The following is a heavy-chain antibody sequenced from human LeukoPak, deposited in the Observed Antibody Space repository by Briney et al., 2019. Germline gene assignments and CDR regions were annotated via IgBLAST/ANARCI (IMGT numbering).Heavy chain of an antibody. CDR2: IYYSGST. CDR1: GGSISSYY. J-gene: IGHJ6*02. V-gene: IGHV4-59*01. CDR3: ARDHPYGDYVPYYYYGTDV. D-gene: IGHD4-17*01. Sequence: SETLSLTCTVSGGSISSYYWRWIRQPPGKGLEWIGYIYYSGSTNYNPSLKSRVTISVDTSKNQFSLKLSSVTAADTAVYYCARDHPYGDYVPYYYYGTDVWGQGTTVTVSS.